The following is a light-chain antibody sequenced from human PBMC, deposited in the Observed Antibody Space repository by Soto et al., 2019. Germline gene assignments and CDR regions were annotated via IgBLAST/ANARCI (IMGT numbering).Light chain of an antibody. V-gene: IGLV2-8*01. CDR3: SSYAGSNNFV. Sequence: QSALTQPPSASGSPGQSVTISCTGTRSDVGGYNYVSWYQQHPGKAPKLMIYEVSQRPSGVPDRFSGSKSGNTASLTVSGLQAEDEADYYCSSYAGSNNFVFGTGTKVT. CDR1: RSDVGGYNY. CDR2: EVS. J-gene: IGLJ1*01.